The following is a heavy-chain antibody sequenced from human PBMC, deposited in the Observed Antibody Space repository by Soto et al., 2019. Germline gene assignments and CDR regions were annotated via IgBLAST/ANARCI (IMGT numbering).Heavy chain of an antibody. CDR1: GFSFSSNY. J-gene: IGHJ4*02. Sequence: GGSLRLSCVASGFSFSSNYMSWARQAPGKGLEWVSVIYSGGFTYYADSVKGRFTISRDNSKNTLYLQMNSLRAEDTAVYYCARVKDDHAIVWGQGTLVTVSS. CDR3: ARVKDDHAIV. V-gene: IGHV3-66*01. CDR2: IYSGGFT. D-gene: IGHD2-15*01.